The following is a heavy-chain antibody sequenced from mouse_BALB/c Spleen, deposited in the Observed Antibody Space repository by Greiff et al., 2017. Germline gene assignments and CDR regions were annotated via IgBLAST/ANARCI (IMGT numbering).Heavy chain of an antibody. CDR3: ARGTVVAYYYAMDY. V-gene: IGHV1-18*01. D-gene: IGHD1-1*01. J-gene: IGHJ4*01. CDR2: INPYNGGT. CDR1: GYSFTGYT. Sequence: EVKLVESGPELVKPGASMKISCKASGYSFTGYTMNWVKQSHGKNLEWIGHINPYNGGTSYNQKFKGKATLTVDKSSSTAYMELLSLTSEDSAVYYCARGTVVAYYYAMDYWGQGTSVTVSS.